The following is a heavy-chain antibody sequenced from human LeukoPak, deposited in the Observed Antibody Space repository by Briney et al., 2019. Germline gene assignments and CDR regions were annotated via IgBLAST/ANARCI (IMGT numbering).Heavy chain of an antibody. CDR3: ARDEEQLNI. CDR1: GFTFSTYA. D-gene: IGHD5-18*01. J-gene: IGHJ3*02. V-gene: IGHV3-23*01. CDR2: ISGGGGGT. Sequence: GGSLRLSCTASGFTFSTYAMSWVRQAPGKGLEWVSLISGGGGGTYYADSVKGRFTISRDNSKNTLYLQMNSLRVEDTAVYYCARDEEQLNIWGQGTMVTVSS.